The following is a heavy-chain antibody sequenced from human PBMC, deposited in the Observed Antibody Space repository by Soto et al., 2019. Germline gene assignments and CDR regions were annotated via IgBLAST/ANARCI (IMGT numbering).Heavy chain of an antibody. D-gene: IGHD3-10*01. J-gene: IGHJ5*02. CDR3: ARGTLIGSSTRNWFDP. CDR2: IYHNGRT. V-gene: IGHV4-4*02. CDR1: GVPISSYDW. Sequence: QVHLEELGPGLVRPSGTLSLTCNVSGVPISSYDWWTWVRQTPGKGMEWIGEIYHNGRTNYNPSLKSRFSLSVDKSKNQFSLNLQSLTAADTAVYYCARGTLIGSSTRNWFDPWGQGTQVTVSS.